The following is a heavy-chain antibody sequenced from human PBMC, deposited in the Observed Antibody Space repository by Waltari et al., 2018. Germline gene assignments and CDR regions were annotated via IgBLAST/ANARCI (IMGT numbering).Heavy chain of an antibody. CDR3: ARANLFRSRGLTFDI. D-gene: IGHD3-3*01. V-gene: IGHV1-3*03. J-gene: IGHJ3*02. CDR2: INTGKGNR. Sequence: QVQLVQSGAEVKKPGASVKVSCKASGYTFSDYAIHWVRQAPGQRPEWMGWINTGKGNREYSRECQGRVTSRRDTSASTVYMELSSLRSEDMAVYYCARANLFRSRGLTFDIWGQGTMVTVSS. CDR1: GYTFSDYA.